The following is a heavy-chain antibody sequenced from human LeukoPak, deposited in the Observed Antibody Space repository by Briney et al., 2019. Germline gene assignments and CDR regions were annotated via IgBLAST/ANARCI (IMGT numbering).Heavy chain of an antibody. Sequence: AGGSLRLSCAASGFTFSTYGMSWVRQAPGKGLEWVAVISYDGSNKYYADSVKGRFTISRGNSKNTLYLQMNSLRAEDTAVYYCAKDRVGRYGGIDYWGQGTLVTVSS. CDR2: ISYDGSNK. J-gene: IGHJ4*02. CDR1: GFTFSTYG. D-gene: IGHD4-23*01. V-gene: IGHV3-30*18. CDR3: AKDRVGRYGGIDY.